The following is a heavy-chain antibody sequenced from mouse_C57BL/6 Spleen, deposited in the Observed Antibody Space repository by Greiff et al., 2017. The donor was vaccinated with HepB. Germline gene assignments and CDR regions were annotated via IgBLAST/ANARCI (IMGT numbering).Heavy chain of an antibody. J-gene: IGHJ4*01. V-gene: IGHV5-17*01. CDR3: ARTGYYAMDY. CDR2: ISSGSSTN. CDR1: GFTFSDYG. Sequence: EVKLVESGGGLVKPGWSVKLSCAASGFTFSDYGMHWVRQAPEKGLEWVAYISSGSSTNDYADTVKGRCTISRDNAKNTPFLQMSSLRAEDTAMYYCARTGYYAMDYWGQGTSVTVSS.